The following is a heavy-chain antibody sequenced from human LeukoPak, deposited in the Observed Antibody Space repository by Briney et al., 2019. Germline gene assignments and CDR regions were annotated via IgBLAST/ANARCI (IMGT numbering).Heavy chain of an antibody. D-gene: IGHD6-19*01. CDR2: IKQDGSEK. V-gene: IGHV3-7*03. Sequence: GGSLRLSCAASGFTFSSYWMSWVRQAPGKGLEWVANIKQDGSEKYYVDSVKGRFTISRDNAKNSLYLQMNSPRAEDTAVYYCARKGSASAFDIWGQGTMVTVSS. J-gene: IGHJ3*02. CDR1: GFTFSSYW. CDR3: ARKGSASAFDI.